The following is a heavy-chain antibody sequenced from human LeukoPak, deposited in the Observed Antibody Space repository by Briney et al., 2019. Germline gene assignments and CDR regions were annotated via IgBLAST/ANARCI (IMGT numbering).Heavy chain of an antibody. Sequence: GGSLRLSCAASGFTFSSYAMSWVRQAPGKGLEWVSAISGSGGSTYYADSVKGRFTISRDNSKNTLYLQMNSLRAEDTAVYYCAKPPTVVTSSTEGLDYWGQGTLVTVSS. CDR3: AKPPTVVTSSTEGLDY. J-gene: IGHJ4*02. CDR1: GFTFSSYA. D-gene: IGHD4-23*01. CDR2: ISGSGGST. V-gene: IGHV3-23*01.